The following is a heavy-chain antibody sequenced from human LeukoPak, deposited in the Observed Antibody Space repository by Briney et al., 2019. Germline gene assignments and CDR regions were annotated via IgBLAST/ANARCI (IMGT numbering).Heavy chain of an antibody. V-gene: IGHV3-21*01. CDR3: ARDDYPILTGYKAGAFDI. J-gene: IGHJ3*02. CDR1: GFTFSSYS. Sequence: GGSLRLSCAASGFTFSSYSMNWVRQAPGKGLEWVSSISSSSSYIYYADSVKGRFTISRDNAKSSLYLQMNSLRAEDTAVYYCARDDYPILTGYKAGAFDIWGQGTMVTVSS. D-gene: IGHD3-9*01. CDR2: ISSSSSYI.